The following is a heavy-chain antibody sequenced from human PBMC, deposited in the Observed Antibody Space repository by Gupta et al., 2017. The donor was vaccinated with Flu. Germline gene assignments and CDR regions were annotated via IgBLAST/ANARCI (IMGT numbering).Heavy chain of an antibody. D-gene: IGHD4-17*01. Sequence: EVQLVVSGGGLVQAGGSMRLSCAASGFTFSTSCLQWVRQAAGKGLVWVSRINADGSSTTYADSGKGLFTISRDNAKNTLYLQMNSLGADDTAVYYCATVTTGYWGQGTLVTVSS. CDR3: ATVTTGY. J-gene: IGHJ4*02. CDR1: GFTFSTSC. CDR2: INADGSST. V-gene: IGHV3-74*03.